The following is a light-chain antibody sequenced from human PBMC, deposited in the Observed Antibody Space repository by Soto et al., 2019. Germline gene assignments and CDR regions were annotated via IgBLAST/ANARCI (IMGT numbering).Light chain of an antibody. CDR1: SSNIGAGFD. Sequence: QSALTQPPSVSGAPGQRVTISCTGSSSNIGAGFDVHWYQQLPGTAPKLLIYGTSNRPSGVPDRFSGSKSGTSASLAITGLQAEDEADYYCQSYDGSLTGYVFGTGTKGTVL. J-gene: IGLJ1*01. CDR2: GTS. V-gene: IGLV1-40*01. CDR3: QSYDGSLTGYV.